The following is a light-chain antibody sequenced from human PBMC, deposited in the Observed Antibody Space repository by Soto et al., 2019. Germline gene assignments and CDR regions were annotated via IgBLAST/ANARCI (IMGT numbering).Light chain of an antibody. CDR3: QQYNNWPPIT. Sequence: EIVFTQAPGTLSLSPGERATLSCRASQSLTNSFIAWYQQKPGQAPRLLIYDTSTRATGIPARFSGSGSGTEFTLTISSLQSEDFAVYYCQQYNNWPPITFGQGTRLEIK. V-gene: IGKV3-15*01. J-gene: IGKJ5*01. CDR2: DTS. CDR1: QSLTNS.